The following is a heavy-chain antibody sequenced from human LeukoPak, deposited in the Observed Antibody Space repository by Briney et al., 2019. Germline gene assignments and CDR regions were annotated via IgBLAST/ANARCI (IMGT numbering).Heavy chain of an antibody. D-gene: IGHD3-10*01. CDR2: IIPTLDVA. J-gene: IGHJ4*02. V-gene: IGHV1-69*04. CDR1: GDNFSSYV. Sequence: GASVKVSCKASGDNFSSYVITWVRQAPGQGLEWMGRIIPTLDVANFAQKFKGRVTITADKSTNTAHLELSSLRSEDTAVYYCARAPRQVRGVISWRIGVYYFDYWGQGTLVTVSS. CDR3: ARAPRQVRGVISWRIGVYYFDY.